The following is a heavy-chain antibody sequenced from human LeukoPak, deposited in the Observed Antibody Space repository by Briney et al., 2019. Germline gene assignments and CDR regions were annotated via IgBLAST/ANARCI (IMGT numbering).Heavy chain of an antibody. D-gene: IGHD3-22*01. Sequence: GGSLRLSCAASGFTFSGSAMHWVRQASGKGLEGVGRIRSKANRYATAYAASVKGRFTISRDDSKNTAYLQMNSLKTEDTAVYYCTRRPDYYDSSGYENWGQGTLVTVSS. CDR2: IRSKANRYAT. V-gene: IGHV3-73*01. CDR1: GFTFSGSA. J-gene: IGHJ4*02. CDR3: TRRPDYYDSSGYEN.